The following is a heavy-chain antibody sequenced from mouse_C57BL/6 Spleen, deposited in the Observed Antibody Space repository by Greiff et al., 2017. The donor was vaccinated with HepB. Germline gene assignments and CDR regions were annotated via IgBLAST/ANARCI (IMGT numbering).Heavy chain of an antibody. CDR3: ARHTRDAMDY. J-gene: IGHJ4*01. CDR1: GYTFTSYW. V-gene: IGHV1-50*01. Sequence: VQLQQPGAELVKPGASVKLSCKASGYTFTSYWMQWVKQRPGQGLEWIGEIDPSDSYTNYNQKFKGKATLTVDTSSSTAYMQLSSLTSEDSAVYYCARHTRDAMDYWGQGTSVTVSS. CDR2: IDPSDSYT.